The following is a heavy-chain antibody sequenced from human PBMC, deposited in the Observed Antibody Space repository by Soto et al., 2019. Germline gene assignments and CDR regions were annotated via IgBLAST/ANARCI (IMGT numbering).Heavy chain of an antibody. CDR3: AKEDDFWSGYSYFDY. V-gene: IGHV3-23*01. J-gene: IGHJ4*02. CDR2: ISGGGGST. CDR1: GFTFNSYA. Sequence: VLLLESGGGLVQPGGSLRLSCAASGFTFNSYAMSWVRQAPGKGLEWVSAISGGGGSTYSADSVKGRFTISRDNSKNTLSLQMNNLRAEDTAVYYCAKEDDFWSGYSYFDYWGQGTLVTVSS. D-gene: IGHD3-3*01.